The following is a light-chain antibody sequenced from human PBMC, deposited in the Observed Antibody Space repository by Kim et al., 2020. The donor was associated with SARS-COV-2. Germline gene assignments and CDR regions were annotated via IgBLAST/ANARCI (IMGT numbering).Light chain of an antibody. Sequence: EIVMTQSPATLSVSPGERATLSCRASQSISRNLAWYQQKPGQAPRLLIYGASTRATGIPARLSGSGSGTEFTLTISSLQSEDFAVYYCQQYDNWPLTFGGGTKVDIK. V-gene: IGKV3-15*01. J-gene: IGKJ4*01. CDR1: QSISRN. CDR2: GAS. CDR3: QQYDNWPLT.